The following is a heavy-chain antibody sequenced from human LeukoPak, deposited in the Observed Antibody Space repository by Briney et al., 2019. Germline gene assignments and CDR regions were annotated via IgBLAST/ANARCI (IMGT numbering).Heavy chain of an antibody. CDR2: IYHSGRT. CDR3: ARDETYSDVWSGSTGGGKGNYLDY. Sequence: SETLSLTCSVSGYSISNGYYWAWIRQPPGKGLEWIGSIYHSGRTHYNPSFQSRLSISVDKSKKHFSLKMTSVTAADTAMYYCARDETYSDVWSGSTGGGKGNYLDYWGQGILVTVSS. J-gene: IGHJ4*02. D-gene: IGHD3-3*01. CDR1: GYSISNGYY. V-gene: IGHV4-38-2*02.